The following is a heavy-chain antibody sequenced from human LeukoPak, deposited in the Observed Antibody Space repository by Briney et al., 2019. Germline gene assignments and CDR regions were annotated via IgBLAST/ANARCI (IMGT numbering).Heavy chain of an antibody. Sequence: SGTLSLTCAVSGGSISSGGYSWSWIRQPPGKGLEWIGYIYHSGSTYYNPSLKSRVTISVDRSKNQFSLKLSSVTAADTAVYYCARVPTEYSSSSRSYYYYGMDVWGQGTTVTVSS. V-gene: IGHV4-30-2*01. CDR3: ARVPTEYSSSSRSYYYYGMDV. D-gene: IGHD6-6*01. CDR2: IYHSGST. J-gene: IGHJ6*02. CDR1: GGSISSGGYS.